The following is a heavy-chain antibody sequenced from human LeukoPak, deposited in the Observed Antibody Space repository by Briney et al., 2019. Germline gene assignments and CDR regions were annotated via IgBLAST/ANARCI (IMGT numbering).Heavy chain of an antibody. V-gene: IGHV3-7*01. Sequence: GGSLRLSCAASGFTFSSYWMTWVRQAPGKGLEWVANIRQDGSEKYYVDSVKGRFTISRDNAKNTLYLQMNSLRAEDTAVYYCARVASSSWYNYYYYMDVWGKGTTVTVSS. D-gene: IGHD6-13*01. CDR2: IRQDGSEK. CDR1: GFTFSSYW. J-gene: IGHJ6*03. CDR3: ARVASSSWYNYYYYMDV.